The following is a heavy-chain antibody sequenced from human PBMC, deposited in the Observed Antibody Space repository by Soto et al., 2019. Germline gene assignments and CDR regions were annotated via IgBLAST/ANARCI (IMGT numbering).Heavy chain of an antibody. CDR1: GFTFSVYS. V-gene: IGHV3-48*02. D-gene: IGHD6-19*01. Sequence: EVQLVESGGDLVQRGGSLRLSCVASGFTFSVYSMNWVRQAPGKGLEWFSYITSDTKTIKYADSVKGRFTISRDNAKNSVYLQMNSLRDEDTAVYYCVRSVEGHFDYWGQGIVVTVSS. CDR3: VRSVEGHFDY. J-gene: IGHJ4*02. CDR2: ITSDTKTI.